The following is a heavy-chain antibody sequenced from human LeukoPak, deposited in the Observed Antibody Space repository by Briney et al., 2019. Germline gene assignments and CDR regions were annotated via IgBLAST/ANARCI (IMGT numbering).Heavy chain of an antibody. CDR3: ARDDDFWSGYSLDY. J-gene: IGHJ4*02. V-gene: IGHV1-2*02. CDR2: INPNSGST. D-gene: IGHD3-3*01. CDR1: GYTFTGYY. Sequence: GASVKVSCKASGYTFTGYYMHWVRQAPGQGLEWMGWINPNSGSTNYAQKFQGRVTMTRDTSISTAYMELSRLRSDDTAVYYCARDDDFWSGYSLDYWGQGTLVTVSS.